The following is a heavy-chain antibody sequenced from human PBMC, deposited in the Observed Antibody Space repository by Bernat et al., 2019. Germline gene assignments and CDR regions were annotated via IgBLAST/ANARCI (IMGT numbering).Heavy chain of an antibody. V-gene: IGHV3-30-3*01. CDR1: GFTFSSYA. Sequence: QVQLVESGGGVVQPGRSLRLSCAASGFTFSSYAMHWVRQAPGKGLEWVAVISYDGSNKYYADSVKGRFTISRDNSKNTLYLQMNSLSAEDTAVYYCARPRRGTINTASFDYWGQGTLVTVSS. J-gene: IGHJ4*02. D-gene: IGHD3-16*01. CDR2: ISYDGSNK. CDR3: ARPRRGTINTASFDY.